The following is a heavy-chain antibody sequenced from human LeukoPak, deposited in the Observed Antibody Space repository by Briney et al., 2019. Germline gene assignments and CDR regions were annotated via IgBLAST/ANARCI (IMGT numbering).Heavy chain of an antibody. CDR3: AKDLLLLSSVPIVGAEQGPFDY. Sequence: GGSLRLSCAASGFTFSSYGMHWVRQAPGKGLEWVAFIRYDGSNKYYADSVKGRFTISRDNSKNTLYLQMNSLRAEDTAVYYCAKDLLLLSSVPIVGAEQGPFDYWGQGTLVTVSS. V-gene: IGHV3-30*02. J-gene: IGHJ4*02. CDR2: IRYDGSNK. CDR1: GFTFSSYG. D-gene: IGHD1-26*01.